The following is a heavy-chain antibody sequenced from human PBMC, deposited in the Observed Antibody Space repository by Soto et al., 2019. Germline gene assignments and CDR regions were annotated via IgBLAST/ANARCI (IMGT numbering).Heavy chain of an antibody. J-gene: IGHJ4*02. CDR2: IYYSGST. CDR3: ARGATAILIDY. V-gene: IGHV4-61*08. CDR1: RGSITTFDYS. D-gene: IGHD5-12*01. Sequence: PSETLSLTCAVSRGSITTFDYSWGWIRQPPGKGLEWIGYIYYSGSTNYNPSLKSRVTISVDTSKNQFSLKLSSVTAADTAVYYCARGATAILIDYWGQGTLVTVSS.